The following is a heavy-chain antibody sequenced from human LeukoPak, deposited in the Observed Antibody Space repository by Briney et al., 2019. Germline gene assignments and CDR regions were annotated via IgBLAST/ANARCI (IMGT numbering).Heavy chain of an antibody. CDR1: GGSISSYY. Sequence: SETLSLTCTVSGGSISSYYWSWIRKPPGKGLEWIGYIYYSGSTNYNPSLKSRVTISVDTSKNQFSLKLSSVTAADTAVYYCARDLGSGWFDIWGQGTMVTVSS. D-gene: IGHD6-19*01. CDR3: ARDLGSGWFDI. J-gene: IGHJ3*02. CDR2: IYYSGST. V-gene: IGHV4-59*01.